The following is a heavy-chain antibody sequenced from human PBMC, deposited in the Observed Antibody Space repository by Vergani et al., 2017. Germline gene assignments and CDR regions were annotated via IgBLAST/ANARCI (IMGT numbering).Heavy chain of an antibody. CDR1: GGTFSSNS. Sequence: QGQLAQSGAEVKKPGSSVKVSCKAFGGTFSSNSISWVRQAPGQGLEWMGRIIPIFGTTSYAQKFQGRVTILADESTSTAYMELSSLRSEDTAVYYCARSSGYYSYYFVFWGQGTLVTVSS. CDR2: IIPIFGTT. CDR3: ARSSGYYSYYFVF. V-gene: IGHV1-69*13. D-gene: IGHD3-22*01. J-gene: IGHJ4*02.